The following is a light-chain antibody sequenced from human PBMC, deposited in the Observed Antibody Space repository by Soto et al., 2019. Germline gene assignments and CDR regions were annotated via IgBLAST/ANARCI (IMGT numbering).Light chain of an antibody. J-gene: IGKJ2*01. CDR1: QGIRND. V-gene: IGKV1-39*01. Sequence: IQMPQSPSSLSASVGDGVTIACLASQGIRNDLGWYQQKPGKAPKLLIYAASRLQSGVPSRFSGSGSGTDFTLTISSLQPEDFATYYCQQSYSTPYSFGQGTKVDIK. CDR2: AAS. CDR3: QQSYSTPYS.